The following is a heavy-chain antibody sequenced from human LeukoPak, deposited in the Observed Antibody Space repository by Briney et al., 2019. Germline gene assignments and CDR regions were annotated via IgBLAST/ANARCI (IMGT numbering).Heavy chain of an antibody. Sequence: PSETLSLTCAVSAGSISSGGYSWSWIRQPPGKGLEWIGYIYHSGSTYYNPSLKSRVTISVDRSKNQFSLKLSSVTAADTAVYYCARARRDEYYFDYWGQGTLVTVSS. D-gene: IGHD2-21*02. CDR1: AGSISSGGYS. J-gene: IGHJ4*02. V-gene: IGHV4-30-2*01. CDR2: IYHSGST. CDR3: ARARRDEYYFDY.